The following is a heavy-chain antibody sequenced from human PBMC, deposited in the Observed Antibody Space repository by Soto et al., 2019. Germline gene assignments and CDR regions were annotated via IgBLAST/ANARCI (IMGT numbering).Heavy chain of an antibody. CDR3: ASRSITMIEGDAFDI. CDR1: GGSISSYY. V-gene: IGHV4-59*01. D-gene: IGHD3-22*01. CDR2: IYYSGST. J-gene: IGHJ3*02. Sequence: SETLSLTCTVSGGSISSYYWSWIRQPPGKGLEWIGYIYYSGSTNSNPSLKSRVTISVDTSKNQFSLKLSSVTAADTAVYYCASRSITMIEGDAFDIWGQGTMVTVSS.